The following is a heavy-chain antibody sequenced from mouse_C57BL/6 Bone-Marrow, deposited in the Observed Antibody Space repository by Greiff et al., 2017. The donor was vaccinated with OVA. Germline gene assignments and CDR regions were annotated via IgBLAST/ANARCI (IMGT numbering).Heavy chain of an antibody. CDR2: ISYDGSN. D-gene: IGHD2-5*01. CDR3: ARNAYYSNYDYHAMDY. CDR1: GYSITSGYY. J-gene: IGHJ4*01. V-gene: IGHV3-6*01. Sequence: ESGPGLVKPSQSLSLTCSVTGYSITSGYYWNWIRQFPGNKLEWMGYISYDGSNNYNPSLKNRISITRDTSKNQFFLKLNSVTTEDTATYYCARNAYYSNYDYHAMDYWGQGTSVTVSS.